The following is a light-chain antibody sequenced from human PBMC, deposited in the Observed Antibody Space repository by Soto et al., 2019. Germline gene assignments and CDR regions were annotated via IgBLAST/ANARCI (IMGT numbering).Light chain of an antibody. CDR1: QGIRNS. Sequence: IQMTQSPSSLSASVGDRVTVTCRASQGIRNSLGWYQQKPGKAPKLLIYKASTLKSGVPSRFSGSGSGTEFTLTISSLQPDDFATYYCQHYNSYSEAFGQGTKVDI. CDR2: KAS. J-gene: IGKJ1*01. V-gene: IGKV1-5*03. CDR3: QHYNSYSEA.